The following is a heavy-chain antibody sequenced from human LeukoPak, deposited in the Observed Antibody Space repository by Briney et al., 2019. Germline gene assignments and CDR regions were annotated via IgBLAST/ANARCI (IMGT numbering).Heavy chain of an antibody. CDR1: GSTFSAYW. CDR2: MKPDGSEK. J-gene: IGHJ4*02. V-gene: IGHV3-7*01. Sequence: PGGSLRLSCAASGSTFSAYWMTWIRHASGKGLEWVANMKPDGSEKYYVDSVKGRFTISRDNAKNSLYLQMTSRRVEDTAVYYCASYLYWWSDLGYWGQGTLVTVSS. D-gene: IGHD2-8*02. CDR3: ASYLYWWSDLGY.